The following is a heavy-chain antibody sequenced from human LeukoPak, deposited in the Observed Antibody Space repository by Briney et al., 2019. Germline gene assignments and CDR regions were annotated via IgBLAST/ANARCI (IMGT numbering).Heavy chain of an antibody. CDR1: GFIYSSYA. V-gene: IGHV3-23*01. CDR2: ISGSRGST. D-gene: IGHD6-13*01. CDR3: AKDLVAAGSSFDY. Sequence: GGSLRLSCAASGFIYSSYAMSWVRQAPGKGLGGVSSISGSRGSTYYADSVKGRFTISRDNSKNTLYLQMNSLRAEDTAVYYCAKDLVAAGSSFDYWGQGTLVTVSS. J-gene: IGHJ4*02.